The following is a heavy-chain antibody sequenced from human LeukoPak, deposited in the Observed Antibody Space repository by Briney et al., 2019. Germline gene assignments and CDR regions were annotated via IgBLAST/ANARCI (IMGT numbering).Heavy chain of an antibody. CDR1: GFNFSSYS. J-gene: IGHJ6*02. CDR2: ISPSSKYI. Sequence: GGSLRLSSAASGFNFSSYSMNWVRQAPGKGLEWVSSISPSSKYIYYEDSVKGRFTISRDNAKNSLYLQMNSLRAEDTAVYYCARDGSGRERGSGWYSAMDVWGQGTTVTVSS. CDR3: ARDGSGRERGSGWYSAMDV. D-gene: IGHD6-19*01. V-gene: IGHV3-21*01.